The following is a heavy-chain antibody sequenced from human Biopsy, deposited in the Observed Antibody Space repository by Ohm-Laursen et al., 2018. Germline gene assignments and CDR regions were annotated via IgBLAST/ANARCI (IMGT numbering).Heavy chain of an antibody. CDR1: RFTFSSDA. CDR2: IWYDGSNK. CDR3: ARDQSGLRGINWYFDL. V-gene: IGHV3-33*08. D-gene: IGHD5/OR15-5a*01. Sequence: SSLRLSCAASRFTFSSDAMSWVRQAPGKGLEWVALIWYDGSNKNSEDSVKGRFTVSRDNSKNTLFLQMNNLRAEDTAVYYCARDQSGLRGINWYFDLWGRGTLVTVSS. J-gene: IGHJ2*01.